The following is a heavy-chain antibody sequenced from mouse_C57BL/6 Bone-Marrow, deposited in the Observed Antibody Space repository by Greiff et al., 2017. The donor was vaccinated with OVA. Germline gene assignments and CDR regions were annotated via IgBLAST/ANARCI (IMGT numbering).Heavy chain of an antibody. CDR2: INPYNGGT. J-gene: IGHJ4*01. CDR3: ARRYSHPYYAMDY. CDR1: GYTFTDYY. D-gene: IGHD2-12*01. Sequence: EVQLQQSGPVLVKPGASVKMSCKASGYTFTDYYMNWVKQSHGKSLEWIGVINPYNGGTSYNQKFKGKATLTVDKSSSTAYMKLNSLTAEDSAAYYCARRYSHPYYAMDYWGQGTSVTVTS. V-gene: IGHV1-19*01.